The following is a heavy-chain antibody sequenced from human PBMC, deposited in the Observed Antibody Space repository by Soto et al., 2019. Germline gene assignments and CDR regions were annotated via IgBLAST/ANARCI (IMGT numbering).Heavy chain of an antibody. CDR2: IYYSGST. CDR3: ASGYSYGQGNRYFDY. Sequence: QVQLQESGPGLVKPSQTLSLTCTVSGGSISSGDYYWNWIRQHPGKGLEWIGYIYYSGSTYYNPSLKSRVTISVDTSKNEFSLKLSSVTAADTAVYYCASGYSYGQGNRYFDYWGQGTLVTVSS. J-gene: IGHJ4*02. CDR1: GGSISSGDYY. V-gene: IGHV4-31*03. D-gene: IGHD5-12*01.